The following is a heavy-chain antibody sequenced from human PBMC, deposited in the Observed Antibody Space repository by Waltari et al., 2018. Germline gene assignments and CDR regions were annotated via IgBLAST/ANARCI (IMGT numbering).Heavy chain of an antibody. Sequence: EVQLVESGGDLVRPGGSLRLSCEASGFTFSTYWMSWVRQAPGKGLEWVSVIYSGGSIYYADSVKGRFTISRDNSKNTLYLQMNSLRAEDTAMYYCARDSGGFDLWGRGTLVTVSS. V-gene: IGHV3-53*01. J-gene: IGHJ2*01. CDR3: ARDSGGFDL. CDR2: IYSGGSI. CDR1: GFTFSTYW. D-gene: IGHD3-10*01.